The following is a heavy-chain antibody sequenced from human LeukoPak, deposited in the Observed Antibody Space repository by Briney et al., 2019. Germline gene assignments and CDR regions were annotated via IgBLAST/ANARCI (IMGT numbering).Heavy chain of an antibody. CDR2: INPSGGST. V-gene: IGHV1-46*01. J-gene: IGHJ6*03. CDR1: GYTFTSYY. Sequence: ASVKVSCKASGYTFTSYYMHWVRQVPGQGLEWMGIINPSGGSTSYAQKFQGRVTMTRDMSTSTVYMELSSLRSEDTAVYYCAREGYSSGVGAVYYYYMDVWGKGTTVTVSS. CDR3: AREGYSSGVGAVYYYYMDV. D-gene: IGHD6-19*01.